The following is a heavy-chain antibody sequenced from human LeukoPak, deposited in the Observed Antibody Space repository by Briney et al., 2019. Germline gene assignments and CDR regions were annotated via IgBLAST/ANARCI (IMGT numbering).Heavy chain of an antibody. CDR3: ARDTTVASGMQH. Sequence: SETLSLTCSVSGGSLSTYSWSWVRQSPGKRLEWIGYIYYGGTTNYNPSLKSRVTISADTAKNQFSLRLRSVTAADTAIYYCARDTTVASGMQHWGQGTLVTVCS. CDR1: GGSLSTYS. D-gene: IGHD4-23*01. J-gene: IGHJ4*02. CDR2: IYYGGTT. V-gene: IGHV4-59*01.